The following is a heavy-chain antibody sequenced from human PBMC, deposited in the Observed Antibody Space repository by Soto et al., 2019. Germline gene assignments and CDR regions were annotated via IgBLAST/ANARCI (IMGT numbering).Heavy chain of an antibody. D-gene: IGHD4-17*01. CDR1: GFTFSSYS. CDR3: ARGRATVTLYYYYGMDV. Sequence: GGSLRLSCAASGFTFSSYSMNWVRQAPGKGLEWVSSISSSSSYIYYADSVKGRFTISRDNAKNSLYLQMNSLRAEDTAVYYCARGRATVTLYYYYGMDVWGQGTTVTVSS. V-gene: IGHV3-21*01. J-gene: IGHJ6*02. CDR2: ISSSSSYI.